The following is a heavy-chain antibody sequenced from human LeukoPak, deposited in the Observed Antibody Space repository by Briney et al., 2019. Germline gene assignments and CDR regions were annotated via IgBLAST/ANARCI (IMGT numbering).Heavy chain of an antibody. CDR3: ASTERCSTTCPLDY. CDR1: GGSFRGYY. V-gene: IGHV4-34*01. Sequence: SETLSLTCAVYGGSFRGYYWSWIRRPPGKGLEWIGEINHSGSTNYNPSLKSRVTISLDTSMKKFSLKLNSVTAADTAVYYCASTERCSTTCPLDYWGQGTLVTVSS. CDR2: INHSGST. D-gene: IGHD2-2*01. J-gene: IGHJ4*02.